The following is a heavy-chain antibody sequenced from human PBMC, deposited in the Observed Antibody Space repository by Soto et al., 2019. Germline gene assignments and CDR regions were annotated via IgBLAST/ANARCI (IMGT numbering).Heavy chain of an antibody. V-gene: IGHV3-21*01. CDR1: GFTFSSYG. CDR2: ISSSGNYI. CDR3: ANGYGSTI. J-gene: IGHJ4*02. D-gene: IGHD3-10*01. Sequence: GGSLRLSCAASGFTFSSYGMNWVRQAPGKGLEWVSSISSSGNYIYYADSVKGRFTISRDNAKNSRYLQMHSLGAEDTAVYYCANGYGSTIWGQGTLVTVSS.